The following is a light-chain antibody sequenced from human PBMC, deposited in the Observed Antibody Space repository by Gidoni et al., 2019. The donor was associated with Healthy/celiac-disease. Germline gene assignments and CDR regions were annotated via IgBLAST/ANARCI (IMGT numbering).Light chain of an antibody. V-gene: IGKV3-20*01. CDR2: GAS. CDR3: QQYGSSPPT. Sequence: IVLTQSPGTLSLSPGVRATLSCRASQSVSSSYLAWYQQKPGQAPRLLIYGASSRATGIPDRFSGSGSGTDFTLTISRLEPEDFAVYYCQQYGSSPPTFGQGTKVEIK. J-gene: IGKJ1*01. CDR1: QSVSSSY.